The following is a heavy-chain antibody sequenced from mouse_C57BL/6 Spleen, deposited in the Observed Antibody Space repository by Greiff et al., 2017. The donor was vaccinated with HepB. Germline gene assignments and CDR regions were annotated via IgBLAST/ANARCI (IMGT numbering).Heavy chain of an antibody. V-gene: IGHV5-9*01. CDR3: ARQGNPYYFDY. CDR1: GFTFSSYT. D-gene: IGHD2-1*01. J-gene: IGHJ2*01. Sequence: EVQGVESGGGLVKPGGSLKLSCAASGFTFSSYTMSWVRQTPEKRLEWVATISGGGGNTYYPDSVKGRFTISRDNAKNTLYLQMSSLRSEDTALYYCARQGNPYYFDYWGQGTTLTVSS. CDR2: ISGGGGNT.